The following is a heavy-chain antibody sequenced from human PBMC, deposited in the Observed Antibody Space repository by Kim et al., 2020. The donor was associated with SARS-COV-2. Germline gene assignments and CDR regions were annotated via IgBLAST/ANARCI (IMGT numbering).Heavy chain of an antibody. CDR2: ISYDGSNK. V-gene: IGHV3-30*18. CDR3: AKEGRYSSSWYVYNWFDP. J-gene: IGHJ5*02. CDR1: GFTFSSYG. D-gene: IGHD6-13*01. Sequence: GGSLRLSCAASGFTFSSYGMHWVRQAPGKGLEWVAVISYDGSNKYYADSVKGRFTISRDNSKNTLYLQMNSLRAEDTAVYYCAKEGRYSSSWYVYNWFDPWGQGTLVTVSS.